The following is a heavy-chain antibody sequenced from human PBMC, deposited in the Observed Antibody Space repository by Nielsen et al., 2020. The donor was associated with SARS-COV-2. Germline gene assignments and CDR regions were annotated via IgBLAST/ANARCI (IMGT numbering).Heavy chain of an antibody. CDR2: ISDDGSNK. D-gene: IGHD1-26*01. J-gene: IGHJ4*02. CDR3: AKGRLEWELLAPFDY. V-gene: IGHV3-30*18. Sequence: GGSLRLSCAASTFTFSTYAMHWVRQAPGKGLEWVAVISDDGSNKYYADSVKGRFTISRDNSKNTLFLQMNSLRAEDTAVYYCAKGRLEWELLAPFDYWGQGTLVTVSS. CDR1: TFTFSTYA.